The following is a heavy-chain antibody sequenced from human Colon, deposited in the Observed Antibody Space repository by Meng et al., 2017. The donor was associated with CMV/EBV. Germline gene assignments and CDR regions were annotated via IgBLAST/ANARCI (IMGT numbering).Heavy chain of an antibody. CDR1: GYILTNYW. Sequence: GGSLRLSCQASGYILTNYWIVWVRQMPEKGQEWMGITYPTDSRIIYSPSFRGQVTMSVDKSINTAYLQWSSLKASDTAIYYCATYSGFSPGGAYDVWGRGTVVTVSS. J-gene: IGHJ3*01. V-gene: IGHV5-51*01. D-gene: IGHD2-15*01. CDR3: ATYSGFSPGGAYDV. CDR2: TYPTDSRI.